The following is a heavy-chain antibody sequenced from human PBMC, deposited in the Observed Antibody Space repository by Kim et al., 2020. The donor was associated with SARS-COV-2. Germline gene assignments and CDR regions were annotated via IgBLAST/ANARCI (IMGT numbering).Heavy chain of an antibody. D-gene: IGHD2-2*03. CDR1: GYTFTGYY. J-gene: IGHJ6*02. Sequence: ASVKVSCKASGYTFTGYYMHGVRQAPGQGLEWMGWINPNSGGKNYAQKFQGRVTMTRDTSISTAYMELSRLRSDDTAVYYCARETMLDRYGMDVWGQGTTVTVSS. CDR3: ARETMLDRYGMDV. CDR2: INPNSGGK. V-gene: IGHV1-2*02.